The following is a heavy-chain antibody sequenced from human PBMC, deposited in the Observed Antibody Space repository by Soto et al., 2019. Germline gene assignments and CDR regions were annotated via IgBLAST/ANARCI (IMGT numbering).Heavy chain of an antibody. J-gene: IGHJ6*03. D-gene: IGHD2-2*01. V-gene: IGHV1-46*03. CDR2: INPSGGST. Sequence: ASVKVSCKASGYTFTSYYMHWVRQAPGQGLEWMGIINPSGGSTSYAQKFQGRVTMTRDTSTSTVYMELSSLRSEDTAVYYCARGDIVVVPAALYYYYMDVWGKGTTVTVS. CDR3: ARGDIVVVPAALYYYYMDV. CDR1: GYTFTSYY.